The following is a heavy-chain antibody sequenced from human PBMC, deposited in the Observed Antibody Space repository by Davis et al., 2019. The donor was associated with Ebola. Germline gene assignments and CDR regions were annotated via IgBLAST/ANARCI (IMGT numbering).Heavy chain of an antibody. CDR1: GFTLSYYD. CDR3: ARATVLDY. J-gene: IGHJ4*01. V-gene: IGHV3-13*01. Sequence: GESLKISCAASGFTLSYYDFHWVRQFPGEGLEWVSAIGRADDTYYAGSVKGRFTISRDDAKNSLYLQMNSLRAEDTAVYYCARATVLDYWGHGTLVTVSS. D-gene: IGHD1-1*01. CDR2: IGRADDT.